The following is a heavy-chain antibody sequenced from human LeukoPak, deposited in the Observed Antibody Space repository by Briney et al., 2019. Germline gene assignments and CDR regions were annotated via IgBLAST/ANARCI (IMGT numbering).Heavy chain of an antibody. D-gene: IGHD2-2*01. CDR1: GFTFSSYS. J-gene: IGHJ4*02. Sequence: GGSLRLSCAASGFTFSSYSMNWVRQAPGKGLEWVSSISNSSSYIYYADSVKGRFTISRDNAKHSLYLQMNTLRAEHTAVYFCARRYCSSTSCPGTFYYWGQGTLVTVSP. CDR2: ISNSSSYI. CDR3: ARRYCSSTSCPGTFYY. V-gene: IGHV3-21*01.